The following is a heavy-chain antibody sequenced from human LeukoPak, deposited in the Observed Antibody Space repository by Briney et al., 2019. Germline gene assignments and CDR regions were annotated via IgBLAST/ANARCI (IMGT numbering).Heavy chain of an antibody. J-gene: IGHJ4*02. CDR1: GFTFSSYW. D-gene: IGHD2-2*02. CDR3: ARECTSCYSGTFDY. CDR2: IKQDGSEE. V-gene: IGHV3-7*01. Sequence: GGSLRLSCAASGFTFSSYWMTWVRQTPGKGLEWVANIKQDGSEEYYVDPVKGRFIISRDNAKNSLNLQMNSLRAEDTALYYCARECTSCYSGTFDYWGQGTLVTVSS.